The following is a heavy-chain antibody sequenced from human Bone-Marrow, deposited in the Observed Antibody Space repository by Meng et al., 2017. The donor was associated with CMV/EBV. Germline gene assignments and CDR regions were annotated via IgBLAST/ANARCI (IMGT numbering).Heavy chain of an antibody. CDR1: GFTFSSYG. V-gene: IGHV3-30*02. J-gene: IGHJ4*02. D-gene: IGHD3-10*01. Sequence: LTCAASGFTFSSYGMHWVRQAPGKGLEWVAFIRYDGSNKYYADSVKGRFTISRDNSKNTLYLQMNSLRAEDTAVYYCARAGLFDYWGQGTLVTVSS. CDR2: IRYDGSNK. CDR3: ARAGLFDY.